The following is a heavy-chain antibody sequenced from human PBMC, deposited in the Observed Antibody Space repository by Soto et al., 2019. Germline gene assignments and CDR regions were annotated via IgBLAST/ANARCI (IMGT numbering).Heavy chain of an antibody. Sequence: SETLSLTCTVSGGSISSGGYYWSWIRQHPGKGLEWIGYIYYSGSTYYNPSLKSRVTISVDTSKNQFSLKLSSVTAADTAVYYCARGKIALDYYYYYMDVWGKGTTVTVSS. CDR2: IYYSGST. D-gene: IGHD6-13*01. J-gene: IGHJ6*03. V-gene: IGHV4-31*03. CDR1: GGSISSGGYY. CDR3: ARGKIALDYYYYYMDV.